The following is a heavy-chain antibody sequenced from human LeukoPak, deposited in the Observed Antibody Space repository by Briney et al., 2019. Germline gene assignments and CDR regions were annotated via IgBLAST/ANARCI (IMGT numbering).Heavy chain of an antibody. V-gene: IGHV4-61*02. CDR3: ARQLVVRKFDP. CDR2: IYTSGST. Sequence: SQTLSLTCTVSGGSISSGSYYWSWIRQPAGKGLEWIGRIYTSGSTNYNPSLKSRVTISVDTSKNQFSLKLSSVTAADTAVYYCARQLVVRKFDPWGQGTLVTVSS. J-gene: IGHJ5*02. D-gene: IGHD2-15*01. CDR1: GGSISSGSYY.